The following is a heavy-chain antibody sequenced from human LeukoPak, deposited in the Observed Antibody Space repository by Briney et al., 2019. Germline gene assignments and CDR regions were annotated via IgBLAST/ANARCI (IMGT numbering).Heavy chain of an antibody. V-gene: IGHV3-7*01. Sequence: PGGSLSLSCEVSGFTFTDYWMNWVRQAPGEGPEWVASIRQDGSEKTYVDSVKGRFTISRDNTKNSFSLQLNGLRAEDTAVYSCAKDGYGRAFDYWGQGTLVTVSS. CDR3: AKDGYGRAFDY. D-gene: IGHD5-12*01. J-gene: IGHJ4*02. CDR2: IRQDGSEK. CDR1: GFTFTDYW.